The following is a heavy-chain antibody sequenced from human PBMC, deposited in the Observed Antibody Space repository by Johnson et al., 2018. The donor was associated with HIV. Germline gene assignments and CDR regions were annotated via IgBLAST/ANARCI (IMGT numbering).Heavy chain of an antibody. J-gene: IGHJ3*02. V-gene: IGHV3-66*01. CDR3: ARASNSVYDQAFDI. CDR1: GFTFSTYW. Sequence: VQLVESGGGLVKPGGSLRLSCAASGFTFSTYWMNWVRQAPGKGLEWVSVIYSGGSTYYADSVKGRFTISRDNSKNTLYLQMNSLRAEDTAVYYCARASNSVYDQAFDIWGQGTMVTVSS. CDR2: IYSGGST. D-gene: IGHD5/OR15-5a*01.